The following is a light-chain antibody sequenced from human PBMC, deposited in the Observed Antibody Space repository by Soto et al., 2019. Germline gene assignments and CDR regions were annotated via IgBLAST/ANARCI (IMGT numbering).Light chain of an antibody. CDR3: LPYFGDTQV. CDR2: RTS. J-gene: IGLJ2*01. V-gene: IGLV7-43*01. CDR1: TGAVTSDSY. Sequence: QAVVTQEPSLTVSPGGTVTLTCASSTGAVTSDSYPNWFQQKPGQVPRALIYRTSNKQSWTPARFSGSLLGGKAALTLSDVQPEDEAEYYCLPYFGDTQVFGGGTKLTVL.